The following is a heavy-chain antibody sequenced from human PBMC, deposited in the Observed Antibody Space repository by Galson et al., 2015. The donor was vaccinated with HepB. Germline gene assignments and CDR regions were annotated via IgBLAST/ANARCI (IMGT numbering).Heavy chain of an antibody. CDR1: GGSLSRGGFS. V-gene: IGHV4-30-4*01. D-gene: IGHD2-15*01. J-gene: IGHJ4*02. Sequence: TLSLTCAVSGGSLSRGGFSWSWIRQPPGKGLDWIGYIYDSRTTYNNPSLKSRVTMSVDTSKNQFSLRLSSVTAADTAVYYCAREDARLGGFDYWGQGTLVTVSS. CDR3: AREDARLGGFDY. CDR2: IYDSRTT.